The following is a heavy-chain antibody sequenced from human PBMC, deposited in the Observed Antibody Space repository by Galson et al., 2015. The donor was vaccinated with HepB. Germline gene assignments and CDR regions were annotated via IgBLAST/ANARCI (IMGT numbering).Heavy chain of an antibody. Sequence: SVKVSCKASGYTFTGYYIHWVRQAPGQGLEWMGWINPNNGGTNYAQKFQGRVTMTRNTSISTAYMELSSLRSEDTAVYYCARGRGYSGFYDAFDIWGQGTMVTVSS. CDR3: ARGRGYSGFYDAFDI. D-gene: IGHD5-12*01. J-gene: IGHJ3*02. CDR2: INPNNGGT. CDR1: GYTFTGYY. V-gene: IGHV1-8*02.